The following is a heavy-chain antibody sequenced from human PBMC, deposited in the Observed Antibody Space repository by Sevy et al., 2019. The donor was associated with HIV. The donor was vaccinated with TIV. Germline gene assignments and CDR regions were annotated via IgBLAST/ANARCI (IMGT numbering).Heavy chain of an antibody. CDR2: ISYDGSNK. J-gene: IGHJ6*02. CDR3: AKALGYCSGGSCHRGRVRNYYYGMDV. D-gene: IGHD2-15*01. CDR1: GFTFSSYG. V-gene: IGHV3-30*18. Sequence: GGSLRLSCAASGFTFSSYGMHWVRQAPGKGLEWVAVISYDGSNKYYADSVKGRFTISRDNSKNTRYLQMNSLRAEDTAVYYCAKALGYCSGGSCHRGRVRNYYYGMDVWGQGTTVTVSS.